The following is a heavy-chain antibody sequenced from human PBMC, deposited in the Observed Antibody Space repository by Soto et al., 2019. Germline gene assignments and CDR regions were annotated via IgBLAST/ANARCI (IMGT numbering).Heavy chain of an antibody. CDR2: FNPEDGET. CDR1: GYTLTELS. V-gene: IGHV1-24*01. J-gene: IGHJ6*03. D-gene: IGHD3-10*01. Sequence: ASVKVSCKVSGYTLTELSMHWVRQAPGKGLEWMGGFNPEDGETIYAQKFQGRVTITEDESTDTAYMELSSLRSEDTAVYYCARVVRGAHGDYYYMDVWGKGTTVTVSS. CDR3: ARVVRGAHGDYYYMDV.